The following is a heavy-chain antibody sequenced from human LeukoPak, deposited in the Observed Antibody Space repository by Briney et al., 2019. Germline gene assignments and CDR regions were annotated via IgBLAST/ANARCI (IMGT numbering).Heavy chain of an antibody. CDR1: GFTFSTYG. CDR3: AKGNSYGYGSHFDY. CDR2: RSYDGSIE. J-gene: IGHJ4*02. V-gene: IGHV3-30*18. Sequence: GGSLRLSCAASGFTFSTYGMHWVRQAPGKGLEWVAVRSYDGSIEYYADSVKGRFTISRDNSKSTLYLQMNSLRAEDTAVYHCAKGNSYGYGSHFDYWGQGTLVTVSS. D-gene: IGHD5-18*01.